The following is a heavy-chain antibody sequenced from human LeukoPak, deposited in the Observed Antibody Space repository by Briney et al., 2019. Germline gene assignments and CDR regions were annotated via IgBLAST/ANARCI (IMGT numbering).Heavy chain of an antibody. CDR2: IIPIFGTA. CDR1: GGTFSSYA. J-gene: IGHJ5*02. Sequence: ASVKVSCKASGGTFSSYAISWVRQAPGQGLEWMGGIIPIFGTANYAQKFQGRVTITADESTSTAYMELSSLRAEDTAVYYCARVGYGYRLDYNWFDPWGQGTLVTVSS. CDR3: ARVGYGYRLDYNWFDP. D-gene: IGHD5-18*01. V-gene: IGHV1-69*13.